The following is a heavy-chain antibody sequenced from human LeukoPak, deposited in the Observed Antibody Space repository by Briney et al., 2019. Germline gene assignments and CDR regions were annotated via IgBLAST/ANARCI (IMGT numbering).Heavy chain of an antibody. J-gene: IGHJ3*02. CDR1: GGSISSSSYY. CDR2: IYYSGST. Sequence: SETLSLTCTVSGGSISSSSYYWGWIRQPPGKGLEWIGSIYYSGSTYYNPSLKSRVTISVDTSKNQFSLKLSSVTAADTAVYYCATISSGWYKDAFDIWGQGTIVTVSS. CDR3: ATISSGWYKDAFDI. D-gene: IGHD6-13*01. V-gene: IGHV4-39*07.